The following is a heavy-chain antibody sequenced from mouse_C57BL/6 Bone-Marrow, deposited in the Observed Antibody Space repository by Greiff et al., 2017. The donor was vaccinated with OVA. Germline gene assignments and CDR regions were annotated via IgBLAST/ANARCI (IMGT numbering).Heavy chain of an antibody. Sequence: VQLQQSGTVLARPGASVKMSCKTSGYTFTSYWMHWVKQRPGQGLEWIGAIYPGNSDTSYNQKFKGKANLTAVTSASTAYMELSSLTNEDSAVYYCTRGYGNSFYFDYWGQGTTLTVSS. J-gene: IGHJ2*01. CDR1: GYTFTSYW. CDR2: IYPGNSDT. D-gene: IGHD2-10*02. CDR3: TRGYGNSFYFDY. V-gene: IGHV1-5*01.